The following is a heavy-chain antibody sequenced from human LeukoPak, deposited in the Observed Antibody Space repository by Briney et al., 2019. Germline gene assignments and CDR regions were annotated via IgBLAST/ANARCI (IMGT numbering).Heavy chain of an antibody. CDR1: GYTFTGYY. CDR2: INPNSGGT. J-gene: IGHJ6*02. V-gene: IGHV1-2*04. CDR3: ARDGGSENYYYYGMDV. Sequence: ASVKVSCKASGYTFTGYYMHWVRQAPGQGLEWMGWINPNSGGTNYAQKFQGWVTMTRDTSISTAYMALSRLRSDDTAVYYCARDGGSENYYYYGMDVWGQGTTVTVSS. D-gene: IGHD3-16*01.